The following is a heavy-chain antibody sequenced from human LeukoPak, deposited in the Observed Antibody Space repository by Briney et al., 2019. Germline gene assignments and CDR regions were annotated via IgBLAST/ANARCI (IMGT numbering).Heavy chain of an antibody. Sequence: GGSLRLSCAASGFTFSSYWMYWLRQAPGKGLVWVSRINSDESNRSYADSVRGRFTVSRDNAKNTLYLQMNSLRADDMAVYYCIGGSYTSFDYWGQGTLVTVSS. CDR3: IGGSYTSFDY. V-gene: IGHV3-74*01. J-gene: IGHJ4*02. CDR1: GFTFSSYW. D-gene: IGHD4-11*01. CDR2: INSDESNR.